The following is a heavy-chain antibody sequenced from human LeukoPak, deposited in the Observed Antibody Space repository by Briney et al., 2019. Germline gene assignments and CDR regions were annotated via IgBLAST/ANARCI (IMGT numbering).Heavy chain of an antibody. CDR3: ARWYYDSSGYRYFDY. CDR2: IDYSGNT. J-gene: IGHJ4*02. D-gene: IGHD3-22*01. Sequence: SEILSLTCTVSGVSTSTYYWTWIRQPPGKGLEWIGNIDYSGNTKYNPSLKSRVTISVDTSKNHFSLKLSSVTAADTAVYYCARWYYDSSGYRYFDYWGQGTLVIVSS. CDR1: GVSTSTYY. V-gene: IGHV4-59*12.